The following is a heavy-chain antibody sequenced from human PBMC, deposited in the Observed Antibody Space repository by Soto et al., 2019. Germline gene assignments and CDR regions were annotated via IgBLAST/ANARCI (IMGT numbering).Heavy chain of an antibody. Sequence: QVQLVESGGGVVQPGRSLRLSCAASGFTFSSYGMHWVRQAPGKGLEWVAVISYDGSNKYYADSVKGRFTISRDNSKNTLYLQMNSLRAEDTAVYYCAKGEGHCSGGSCYSLHAFDIWGQGTMVTVSS. J-gene: IGHJ3*02. D-gene: IGHD2-15*01. V-gene: IGHV3-30*18. CDR2: ISYDGSNK. CDR3: AKGEGHCSGGSCYSLHAFDI. CDR1: GFTFSSYG.